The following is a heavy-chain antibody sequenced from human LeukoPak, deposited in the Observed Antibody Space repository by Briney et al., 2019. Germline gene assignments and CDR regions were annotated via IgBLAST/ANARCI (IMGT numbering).Heavy chain of an antibody. CDR2: ISSSSSNI. D-gene: IGHD3-3*01. V-gene: IGHV3-48*04. CDR3: ARAKEGITISGVENYMDV. CDR1: GFTFSSYS. J-gene: IGHJ6*03. Sequence: GGSLRLSCAASGFTFSSYSMNWVRQAPGKGPEWVSYISSSSSNIYYADSVKGRFTISRDNAKNSLYLQMNSLRAEDTAVYYCARAKEGITISGVENYMDVWGKGTTVTVSS.